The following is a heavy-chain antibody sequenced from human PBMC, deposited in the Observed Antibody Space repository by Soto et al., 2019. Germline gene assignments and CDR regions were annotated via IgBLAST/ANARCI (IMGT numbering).Heavy chain of an antibody. CDR2: IIPIFGTA. CDR3: ARDPHDYVWGSYRYVDNWFDP. Sequence: ASVKVSCKASGGTFRSYSISWVRQAPGQGLEWMGGIIPIFGTANYAQKFQGGVTITADKSTSTAYMELSSLRSEDTAVYYCARDPHDYVWGSYRYVDNWFDPWGQGTLVTVSS. CDR1: GGTFRSYS. D-gene: IGHD3-16*02. V-gene: IGHV1-69*06. J-gene: IGHJ5*02.